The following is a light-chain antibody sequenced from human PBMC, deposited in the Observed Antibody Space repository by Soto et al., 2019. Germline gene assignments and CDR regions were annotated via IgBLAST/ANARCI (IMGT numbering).Light chain of an antibody. V-gene: IGKV3-15*01. CDR2: GAS. CDR1: QSVSSD. CDR3: QQYNDWPLT. Sequence: EIVMTQSPGTLSVSPRDRATLSCRASQSVSSDLAWYQQKVGQAPRLLIYGASTRATGVPARFSGSGSGTAFTLTISSLQSEDFAVYYCQQYNDWPLTVGGGTKLEI. J-gene: IGKJ4*01.